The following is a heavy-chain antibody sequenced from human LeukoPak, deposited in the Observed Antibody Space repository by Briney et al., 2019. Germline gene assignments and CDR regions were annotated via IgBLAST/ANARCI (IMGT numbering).Heavy chain of an antibody. Sequence: SQTLSLTCAISGDSVSSNSAAWNWIRQSPSRGLEWLGRTYYRSKWYNEYSVSMKSRITINPDTSKNQFSLQLNSVTPDDTAVYYCARSGAVGIDYWGQGTLVTVSS. J-gene: IGHJ4*02. CDR2: TYYRSKWYN. CDR1: GDSVSSNSAA. V-gene: IGHV6-1*01. CDR3: ARSGAVGIDY. D-gene: IGHD1-26*01.